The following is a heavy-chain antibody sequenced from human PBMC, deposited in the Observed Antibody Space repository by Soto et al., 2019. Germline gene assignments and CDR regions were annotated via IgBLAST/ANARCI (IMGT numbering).Heavy chain of an antibody. V-gene: IGHV3-21*01. D-gene: IGHD2-2*01. J-gene: IGHJ2*01. Sequence: EVQLVESGGGLVKPGGSLRLSCAASGFTFSSYSMNWVRQAPGKGLEWVSSISSSSSYIYYADSVKGRFTISRDNAKNYLFLKMNSLRGEDTAVYYCASAGYIVVVPADRGWYFDLWGRGTLVTVSS. CDR2: ISSSSSYI. CDR3: ASAGYIVVVPADRGWYFDL. CDR1: GFTFSSYS.